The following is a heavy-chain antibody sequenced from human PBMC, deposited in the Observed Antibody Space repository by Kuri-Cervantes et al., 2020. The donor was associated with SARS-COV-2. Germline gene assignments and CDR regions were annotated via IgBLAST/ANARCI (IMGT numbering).Heavy chain of an antibody. Sequence: SETLSLTCSVSGGSTNSGSYYWSWIRQPPGKGLEWIGEINHSGSTNYNPSLKSRVTISVDTSKNQFSLKLSSVTAADTAVYYCARGRIAAAANNWFNPWGQGTLVTVSS. CDR3: ARGRIAAAANNWFNP. V-gene: IGHV4-39*07. CDR1: GGSTNSGSYY. J-gene: IGHJ5*02. D-gene: IGHD6-13*01. CDR2: INHSGST.